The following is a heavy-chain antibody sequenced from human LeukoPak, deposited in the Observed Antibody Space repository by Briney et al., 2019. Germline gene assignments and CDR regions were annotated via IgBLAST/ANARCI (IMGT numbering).Heavy chain of an antibody. D-gene: IGHD3-9*01. CDR3: AKWGDYDILTGYYDSDY. J-gene: IGHJ4*02. Sequence: PGGSLRLSCAASGFTFSSYAMSWVRQAPGKGLEWVPAISGRGGSTYYADSVKGRFTISRDNSKNTLYLQMNSLRAEDTAVYYCAKWGDYDILTGYYDSDYWGQGTLVTVSS. CDR2: ISGRGGST. V-gene: IGHV3-23*01. CDR1: GFTFSSYA.